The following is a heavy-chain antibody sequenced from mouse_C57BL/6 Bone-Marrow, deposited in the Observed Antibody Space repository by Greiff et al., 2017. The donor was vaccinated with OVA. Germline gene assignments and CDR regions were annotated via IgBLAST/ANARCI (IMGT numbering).Heavy chain of an antibody. CDR3: ARDEDTYPGYAYARDY. D-gene: IGHD3-2*02. V-gene: IGHV1-62-2*01. CDR2: FYPGSGSI. CDR1: GYTFNEYT. J-gene: IGHJ4*01. Sequence: QVQLKESGAELVKPGASVKLSCKASGYTFNEYTIHWVKQRSGQGLEWIGWFYPGSGSIKYNEKFKDKATLTADKSSSTVYMELSRLTSEDSAVYFCARDEDTYPGYAYARDYWGQGTSVTVSS.